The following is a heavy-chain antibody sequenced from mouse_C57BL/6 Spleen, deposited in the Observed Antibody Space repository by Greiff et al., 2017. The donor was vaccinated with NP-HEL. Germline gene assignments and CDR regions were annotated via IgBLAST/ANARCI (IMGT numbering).Heavy chain of an antibody. Sequence: QVQLQQSGAELVKPGASVKISCKASGYAFSSYWMNWVKQRPGKGLEWIGQIYPGDGDTNYNGKFKGKATLTADKSSSTAYMQLSSLTSEDSAVYFCAREDYDYDTFYYAMDYWGQGTSVTVSS. J-gene: IGHJ4*01. V-gene: IGHV1-80*01. D-gene: IGHD2-4*01. CDR1: GYAFSSYW. CDR2: IYPGDGDT. CDR3: AREDYDYDTFYYAMDY.